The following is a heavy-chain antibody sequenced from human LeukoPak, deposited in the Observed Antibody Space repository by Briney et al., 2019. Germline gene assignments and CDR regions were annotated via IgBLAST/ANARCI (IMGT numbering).Heavy chain of an antibody. J-gene: IGHJ6*03. V-gene: IGHV1-69*13. CDR3: AGSITMVRGVRNYYYYYYMDV. CDR2: IIPIFGTA. CDR1: GGTFSSYA. Sequence: SVKVSCKASGGTFSSYAISWVRQAPGQGLEWMGGIIPIFGTANYAQKFQGRVTITADESTSTAYMELSSLRSEDTAVYYCAGSITMVRGVRNYYYYYYMDVWGKGTTVTISS. D-gene: IGHD3-10*01.